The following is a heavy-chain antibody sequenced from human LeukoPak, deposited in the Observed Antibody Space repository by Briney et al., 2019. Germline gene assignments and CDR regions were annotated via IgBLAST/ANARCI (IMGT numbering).Heavy chain of an antibody. CDR3: ARDYKYAFDN. Sequence: PGGSLRLSCAASGFTFSDYSMNWVRQALGKGLEWISYIGIDSGNTNYADSVKGRFTISGDKAKNSLYLQMNGLRVEDTAVYYCARDYKYAFDNWGQGTLVTVSS. CDR2: IGIDSGNT. V-gene: IGHV3-48*01. D-gene: IGHD5-24*01. CDR1: GFTFSDYS. J-gene: IGHJ4*02.